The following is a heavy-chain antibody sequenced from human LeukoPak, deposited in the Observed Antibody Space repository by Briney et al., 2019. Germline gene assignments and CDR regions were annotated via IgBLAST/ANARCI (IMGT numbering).Heavy chain of an antibody. CDR1: GGSISSGGYS. V-gene: IGHV4-30-2*01. J-gene: IGHJ4*02. CDR2: IYHSGST. D-gene: IGHD4-17*01. CDR3: ARYRLSSYGDYFDY. Sequence: SETLSLTCAVSGGSISSGGYSWSWIRQPPGKGLEWIGYIYHSGSTYYNPSLKSRVTISVDRSKNQFSLKLSSVTAADTAVYCCARYRLSSYGDYFDYWGQGTLVTVSS.